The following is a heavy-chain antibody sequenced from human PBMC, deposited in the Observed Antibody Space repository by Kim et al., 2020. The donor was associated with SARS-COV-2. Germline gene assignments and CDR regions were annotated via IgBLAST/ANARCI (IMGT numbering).Heavy chain of an antibody. J-gene: IGHJ4*02. CDR2: INPSGGST. CDR3: ARGPKDTAMERPLFDY. CDR1: GYTFTSYY. V-gene: IGHV1-46*01. Sequence: ASVKVSCKASGYTFTSYYMHWVRQAPGQGLEWMGIINPSGGSTSYAQKFQGRVTMTRDTSTSTVYMELSSLRSEDTAVYYCARGPKDTAMERPLFDYWGQGTLVTVSS. D-gene: IGHD5-18*01.